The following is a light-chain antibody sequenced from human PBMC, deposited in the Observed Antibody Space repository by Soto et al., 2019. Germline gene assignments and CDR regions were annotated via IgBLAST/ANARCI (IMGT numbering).Light chain of an antibody. Sequence: EIVFTHSPGTLSLSPGERATLSCRASQTVRNNYLAWYQQKPGQAPRLLIYDASSRATGIPDRFSGGGSGTDFTLTISSLQSEDFAVYYCQQYNSWHLTFRGGTKVDIK. CDR1: QTVRNNY. V-gene: IGKV3D-20*02. J-gene: IGKJ4*01. CDR2: DAS. CDR3: QQYNSWHLT.